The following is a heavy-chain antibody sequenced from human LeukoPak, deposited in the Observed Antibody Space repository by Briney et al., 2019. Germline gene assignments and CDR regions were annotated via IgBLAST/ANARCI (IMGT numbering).Heavy chain of an antibody. CDR2: IYYSGST. D-gene: IGHD3-22*01. CDR1: GGSISSSSYY. CDR3: ARGYYDSSGYYQSPIFDY. Sequence: SETLSLTCTVSGGSISSSSYYWGWIRQPPGKGLEWIGSIYYSGSTYYNPSLKSRVTISVDTSKNQFSLKLSSVTAADTAVYYCARGYYDSSGYYQSPIFDYWGQGTLVTVSS. V-gene: IGHV4-39*07. J-gene: IGHJ4*02.